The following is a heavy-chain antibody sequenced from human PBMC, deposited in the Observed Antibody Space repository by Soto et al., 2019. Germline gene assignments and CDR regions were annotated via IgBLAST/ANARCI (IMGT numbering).Heavy chain of an antibody. D-gene: IGHD3-9*01. CDR3: ARGVGSSPPRY. V-gene: IGHV4-59*02. CDR1: GGPVSVYY. CDR2: IYDSGSP. Sequence: SETLSLTCTISGGPVSVYYWSWIRQSPGQELEWIGYIYDSGSPYYNPSLKTRVTISADTSKNQISLTLTSATAADTAVYYCARGVGSSPPRYWGRGTLVTVPS. J-gene: IGHJ4*02.